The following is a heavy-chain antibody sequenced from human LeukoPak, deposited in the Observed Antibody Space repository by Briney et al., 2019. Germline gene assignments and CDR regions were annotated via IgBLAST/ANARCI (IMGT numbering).Heavy chain of an antibody. CDR1: GCSISSSSYY. Sequence: SETLSLTCTVSGCSISSSSYYWGWIRQPPGKGLEWIGSIYYSGSTYYNPSLKSRVTISVDTSKNQFSLKLSSVTAADTAVYYCARHATVAGPTLDYWGQGTLVTVSS. CDR2: IYYSGST. CDR3: ARHATVAGPTLDY. J-gene: IGHJ4*02. V-gene: IGHV4-39*01. D-gene: IGHD6-19*01.